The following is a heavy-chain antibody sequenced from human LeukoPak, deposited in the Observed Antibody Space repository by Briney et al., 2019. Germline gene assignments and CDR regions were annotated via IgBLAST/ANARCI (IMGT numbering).Heavy chain of an antibody. J-gene: IGHJ4*02. Sequence: PGGSLRLSCAASGFTFSSYGMHWVRQAPGKGLEWVAVISYDGSNKYYADSVKGRSTISRDNSKNTLYLQMNSLRAEDTAVYYCAKDWGYSYEVYYFDYWGQGTLVTVSS. CDR1: GFTFSSYG. CDR2: ISYDGSNK. D-gene: IGHD5-18*01. V-gene: IGHV3-30*18. CDR3: AKDWGYSYEVYYFDY.